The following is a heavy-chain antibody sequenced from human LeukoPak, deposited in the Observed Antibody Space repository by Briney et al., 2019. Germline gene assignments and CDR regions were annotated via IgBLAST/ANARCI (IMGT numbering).Heavy chain of an antibody. Sequence: PSGTLSLACAVSGGSISSNNWWSWVRQPPGKGLEWIGEVYHSGSTNYNPSLQSRVTISVDKSKNQFSLKLNSLTAADTAVYYCARANYEGVFDYWGQGTLVTVSS. CDR2: VYHSGST. D-gene: IGHD1-7*01. V-gene: IGHV4-4*02. CDR3: ARANYEGVFDY. CDR1: GGSISSNNW. J-gene: IGHJ4*02.